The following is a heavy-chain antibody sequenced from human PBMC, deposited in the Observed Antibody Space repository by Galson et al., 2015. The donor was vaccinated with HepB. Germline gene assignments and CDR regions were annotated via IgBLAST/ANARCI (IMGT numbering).Heavy chain of an antibody. CDR3: AKGTAAAGYYFDY. V-gene: IGHV3-23*01. J-gene: IGHJ4*02. Sequence: SLRLSCAASGFTFSSYAMSWVRQAPGKGLEWVSAISGSGGSTYYADSVKGRFTISRDNSKNTLYLQMNSLRAEDTAVYYCAKGTAAAGYYFDYWGQGTLVTVSS. CDR1: GFTFSSYA. D-gene: IGHD6-13*01. CDR2: ISGSGGST.